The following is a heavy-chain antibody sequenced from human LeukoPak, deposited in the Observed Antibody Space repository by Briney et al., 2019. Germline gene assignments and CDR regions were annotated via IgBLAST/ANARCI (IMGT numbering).Heavy chain of an antibody. CDR2: IYTSGST. CDR3: AGHHPRNAVDF. Sequence: PSETLSLTCTVSGGSISSYYWSWIRQPAGKGLEWIGRIYTSGSTNYNPSLKSRVTISLDTSKNQFSLKLSSVTAADTAVYYCAGHHPRNAVDFWGQGTLVTVSS. CDR1: GGSISSYY. J-gene: IGHJ4*02. D-gene: IGHD2-8*01. V-gene: IGHV4-4*07.